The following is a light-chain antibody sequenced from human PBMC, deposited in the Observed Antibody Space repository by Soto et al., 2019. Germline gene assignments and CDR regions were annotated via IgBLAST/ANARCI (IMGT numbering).Light chain of an antibody. J-gene: IGLJ2*01. CDR3: SSYVGSSNVV. Sequence: QSVLTQPASVSVSPGQSITISCTGTSSDVGSYNLVSWYQQHPGKAPKLMIYEVSKRPTGVSNRFSGSKSGNTASLTISGLQAVDEADYYCSSYVGSSNVVFGGGTKVTVL. CDR1: SSDVGSYNL. CDR2: EVS. V-gene: IGLV2-23*02.